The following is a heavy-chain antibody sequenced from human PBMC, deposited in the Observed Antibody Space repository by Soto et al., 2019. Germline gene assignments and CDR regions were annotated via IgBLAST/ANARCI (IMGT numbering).Heavy chain of an antibody. Sequence: SETLSLRCTVSGGSISSSSYYWGWSRQPPGKGLEWIGSIYHGGSTFYNPSLKSRVTISVDRSKNQFSLKMSSVTAADTAAYYCARQGENYYGAGSYYTFNWFDPWGQGTPVTVS. J-gene: IGHJ5*02. CDR1: GGSISSSSYY. CDR2: IYHGGST. V-gene: IGHV4-39*01. CDR3: ARQGENYYGAGSYYTFNWFDP. D-gene: IGHD3-10*01.